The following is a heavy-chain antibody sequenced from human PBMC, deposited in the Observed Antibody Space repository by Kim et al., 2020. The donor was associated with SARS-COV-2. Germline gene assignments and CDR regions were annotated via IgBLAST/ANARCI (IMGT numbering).Heavy chain of an antibody. CDR1: GASVSSGSHY. CDR3: ARDLTGIGMDV. V-gene: IGHV4-61*01. J-gene: IGHJ6*02. Sequence: SETLSLTCTVSGASVSSGSHYWSWIRQTPGEGLEWIGYIYSRGSPNYNPSFKSRVPISLDTSKNPLSLKLSSVTASDTAVYYCARDLTGIGMDVWGQGTTVTVSS. D-gene: IGHD3-9*01. CDR2: IYSRGSP.